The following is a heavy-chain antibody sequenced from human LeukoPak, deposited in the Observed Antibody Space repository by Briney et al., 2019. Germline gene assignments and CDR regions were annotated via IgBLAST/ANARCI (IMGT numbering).Heavy chain of an antibody. D-gene: IGHD2-15*01. CDR3: ARGAPDALAVEYNWLDP. Sequence: GGSLRLSCAASGFTFSSYEMNWVRQAPGKGLEWVSYISSSGSTIYYADSVKGRFTISRDNAKNSLYLQMNSLRAEDTAVYYCARGAPDALAVEYNWLDPWAREPWSPSP. J-gene: IGHJ5*02. CDR2: ISSSGSTI. CDR1: GFTFSSYE. V-gene: IGHV3-48*03.